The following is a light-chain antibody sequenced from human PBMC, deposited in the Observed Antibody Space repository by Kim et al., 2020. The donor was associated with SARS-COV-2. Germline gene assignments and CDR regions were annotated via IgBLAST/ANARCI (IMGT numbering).Light chain of an antibody. J-gene: IGLJ1*01. CDR1: SSDVGRYNY. V-gene: IGLV2-14*03. CDR2: DVS. Sequence: QSALTQPASVSGSPGQSITISCTGTSSDVGRYNYVSWYQQHPGKAPKLMIYDVSKRPSGVSNRFSGSKSGNTASLTISGLQAEDEADYYCSSYTGSSTYVFGTGTKV. CDR3: SSYTGSSTYV.